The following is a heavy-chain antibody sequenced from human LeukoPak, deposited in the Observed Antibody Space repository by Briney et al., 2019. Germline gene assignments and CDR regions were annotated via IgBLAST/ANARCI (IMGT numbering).Heavy chain of an antibody. CDR1: GFTFSSYS. V-gene: IGHV3-48*01. CDR2: ISSSSSTI. CDR3: ARQAGAGNDY. Sequence: GGSLRLSCAASGFTFSSYSMNWVRQAPGKGLEWVSYISSSSSTIYYADSVKGRFTISRDNAKNSLYLQMNSLRAEDTAVYYCARQAGAGNDYWGQGTLVTVSS. D-gene: IGHD6-13*01. J-gene: IGHJ4*02.